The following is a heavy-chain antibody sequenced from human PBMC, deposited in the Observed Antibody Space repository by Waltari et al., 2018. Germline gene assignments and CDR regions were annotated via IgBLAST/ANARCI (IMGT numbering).Heavy chain of an antibody. CDR2: IYYSGST. D-gene: IGHD2-2*01. CDR1: GGSISSGDYY. V-gene: IGHV4-30-4*08. CDR3: ARVIHCSSTSCFYDAFDI. Sequence: QVQLQESGPGLVKPSQTLSLTCTVSGGSISSGDYYWSWIRQPPGKGLEWIGYIYYSGSTYYNPSLKSRVTISVDTSKNQFSLKLSPVTAADTAVYYCARVIHCSSTSCFYDAFDIWGQGTMVTVSS. J-gene: IGHJ3*02.